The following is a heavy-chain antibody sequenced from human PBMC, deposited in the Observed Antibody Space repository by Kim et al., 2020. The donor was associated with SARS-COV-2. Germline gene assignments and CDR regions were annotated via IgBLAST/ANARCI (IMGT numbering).Heavy chain of an antibody. Sequence: GGSLRLSCAASGFTFDDYSMHWVRQAPGKGLEWVSLISWDGGSRYYADSVKGRFTISRDNSKNSLYLQMDSLRTEDTAFYYCAKDLGQTGSYFGMDVWGQGTTVTVSS. CDR2: ISWDGGSR. CDR1: GFTFDDYS. CDR3: AKDLGQTGSYFGMDV. V-gene: IGHV3-43*01. D-gene: IGHD3-10*01. J-gene: IGHJ6*02.